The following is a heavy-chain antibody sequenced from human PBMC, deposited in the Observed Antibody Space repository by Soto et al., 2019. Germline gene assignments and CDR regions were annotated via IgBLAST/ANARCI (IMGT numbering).Heavy chain of an antibody. Sequence: PGGSLRLSCAASGFTFSSYGMHWVRQAPGKGLEWVAVIWYDGSNKYYADSVKGRFTISRDNSKNTLYLQMNSLRAEDTAVYYCARAPSGWSSAFDYWGQGTLVTVSS. J-gene: IGHJ4*02. CDR1: GFTFSSYG. V-gene: IGHV3-33*01. CDR3: ARAPSGWSSAFDY. CDR2: IWYDGSNK. D-gene: IGHD6-19*01.